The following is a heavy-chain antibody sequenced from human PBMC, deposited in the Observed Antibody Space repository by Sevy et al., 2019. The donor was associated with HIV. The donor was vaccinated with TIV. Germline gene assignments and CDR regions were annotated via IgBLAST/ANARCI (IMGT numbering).Heavy chain of an antibody. CDR1: GFTFSSYA. V-gene: IGHV3-30-3*01. CDR3: ARDLGYCSSTSCSYYGMDV. CDR2: ISYDGSNK. Sequence: GGSLRLSCAASGFTFSSYAMHWVRQAPGKGLEWVAVISYDGSNKYYAVSVKGRFTISRDNSKNTLYLQMNSLRAEDTAVYYCARDLGYCSSTSCSYYGMDVWGQGTTVTVSS. D-gene: IGHD2-2*01. J-gene: IGHJ6*02.